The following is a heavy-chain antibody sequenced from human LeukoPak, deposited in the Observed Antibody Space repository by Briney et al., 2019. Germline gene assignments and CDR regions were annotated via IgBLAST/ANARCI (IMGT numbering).Heavy chain of an antibody. Sequence: ASVKVFCKASGYTFTSYAMNWVRQAPGQGLEWMGWINTNTGNPTYAQGFTGRFVFSLDTSVSTAYLQISSLKAEDTAVYYCAREGRDGYNYAFDIWGQGTMVTVSS. D-gene: IGHD5-24*01. J-gene: IGHJ3*02. CDR3: AREGRDGYNYAFDI. CDR2: INTNTGNP. V-gene: IGHV7-4-1*02. CDR1: GYTFTSYA.